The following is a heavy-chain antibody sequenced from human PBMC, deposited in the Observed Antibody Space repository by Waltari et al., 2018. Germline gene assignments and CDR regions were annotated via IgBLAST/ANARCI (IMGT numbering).Heavy chain of an antibody. CDR2: IYYSGRT. CDR1: GGSFISSRSY. D-gene: IGHD6-19*01. V-gene: IGHV4-39*01. J-gene: IGHJ4*02. CDR3: ATKRESSASGFDY. Sequence: QLQLQESGPGLVKPSETLSFTCTVSGGSFISSRSYWGWLRQPPGKGLEWIGSIYYSGRTYYNPSLKSRVTISVDTSKNQFSLKLSSVTAADTAVYYCATKRESSASGFDYWGQGTLVTVSS.